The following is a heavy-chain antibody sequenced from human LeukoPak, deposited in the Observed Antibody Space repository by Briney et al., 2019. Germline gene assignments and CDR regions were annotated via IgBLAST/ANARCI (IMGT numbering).Heavy chain of an antibody. D-gene: IGHD2-2*01. CDR3: ARVLPAPVDYYYMDV. CDR1: GFTFSAYW. CDR2: IKDDGSDK. Sequence: GGSLRLSCAASGFTFSAYWMSWVRQAPGKGLEWVANIKDDGSDKYYVDSVKGRFTISRDNAKNSLYLQMNSLTAEDTAVYYCARVLPAPVDYYYMDVWGKGTTVTVSS. V-gene: IGHV3-7*01. J-gene: IGHJ6*03.